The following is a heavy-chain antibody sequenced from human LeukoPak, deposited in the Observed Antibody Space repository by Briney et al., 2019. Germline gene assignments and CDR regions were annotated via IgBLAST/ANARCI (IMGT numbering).Heavy chain of an antibody. Sequence: GGSLRLSCAASGFTFNNYQMNWVRQAPGNGLECISYISSSGRTIYYADSLKGRFTVSRDNAKNSLYLRMNNLRAEDTAVYYCARGEYYFDYWGQGTLVTVSS. CDR2: ISSSGRTI. J-gene: IGHJ4*02. CDR1: GFTFNNYQ. V-gene: IGHV3-48*03. CDR3: ARGEYYFDY.